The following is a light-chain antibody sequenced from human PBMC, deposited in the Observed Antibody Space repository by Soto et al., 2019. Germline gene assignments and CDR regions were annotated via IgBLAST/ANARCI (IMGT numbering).Light chain of an antibody. V-gene: IGKV3-11*01. J-gene: IGKJ5*01. CDR2: DAS. CDR3: QQRSNWPIT. CDR1: QSVSSY. Sequence: EIVLTQSPATLSLSPGERATLSCRASQSVSSYLAWYQQKPGQAPRLLIYDASNRATGIPARFSGSGSGTDFTLTISSLEPEDVAVYYCQQRSNWPITFGQGTRLEL.